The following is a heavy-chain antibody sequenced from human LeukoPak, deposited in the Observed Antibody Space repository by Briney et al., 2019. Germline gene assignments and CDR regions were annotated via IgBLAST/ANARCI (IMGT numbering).Heavy chain of an antibody. CDR2: INPNSGGT. Sequence: ASVKVSCKASGYTFTGYYMHWVRQAPGQGLEWMGWINPNSGGTNYAQKFRGRVTMTRDTSISTAYMELSRLRSDDTAVYYCARETGDHDAFDIWGQGTMVTVSS. CDR3: ARETGDHDAFDI. CDR1: GYTFTGYY. J-gene: IGHJ3*02. V-gene: IGHV1-2*02.